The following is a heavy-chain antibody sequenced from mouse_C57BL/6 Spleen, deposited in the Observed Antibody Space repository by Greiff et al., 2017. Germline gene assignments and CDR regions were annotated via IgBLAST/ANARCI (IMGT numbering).Heavy chain of an antibody. D-gene: IGHD2-4*01. Sequence: EVKLQQSGAELVKPGASVKLSCTASGFNIKDYYMHWAKQRPEQGLEWIGRIDPEDGETKYAPKFQGKATITADTSSNTAYLQLSSLTSEDTAVYYCASYDYEGYWYFDVWGTGTTVTVSS. J-gene: IGHJ1*03. CDR2: IDPEDGET. CDR3: ASYDYEGYWYFDV. CDR1: GFNIKDYY. V-gene: IGHV14-2*01.